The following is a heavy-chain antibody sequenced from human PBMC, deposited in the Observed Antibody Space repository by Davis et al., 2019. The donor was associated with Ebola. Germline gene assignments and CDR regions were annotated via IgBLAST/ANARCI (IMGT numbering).Heavy chain of an antibody. Sequence: KVSCKGSGYSFTSYWIGWVRQTPGKGLEWMGLIYPGDSDTRYSPSFQGQVTIPADTSISTAYLQWSSLKASEPAMYYCARGYSSVWFYAFDFWGQGTMVTVSS. J-gene: IGHJ3*01. CDR3: ARGYSSVWFYAFDF. CDR2: IYPGDSDT. V-gene: IGHV5-51*01. D-gene: IGHD6-19*01. CDR1: GYSFTSYW.